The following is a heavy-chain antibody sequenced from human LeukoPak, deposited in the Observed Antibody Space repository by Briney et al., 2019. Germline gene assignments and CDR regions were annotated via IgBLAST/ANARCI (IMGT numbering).Heavy chain of an antibody. J-gene: IGHJ5*02. CDR3: ARDPSGSPVFDP. V-gene: IGHV3-7*01. CDR1: GFTFRSYG. D-gene: IGHD3-10*01. Sequence: GGSLRLSCAASGFTFRSYGMHWVRQAPGKGLEWVANIKQDGSVTNYVDFVKGRFTISRDNARNSLFLQMNSLRVEDTAVYYCARDPSGSPVFDPWGQGTLVTVSS. CDR2: IKQDGSVT.